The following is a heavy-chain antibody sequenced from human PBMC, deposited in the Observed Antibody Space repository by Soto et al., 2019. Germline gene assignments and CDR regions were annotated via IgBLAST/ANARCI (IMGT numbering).Heavy chain of an antibody. V-gene: IGHV3-23*01. CDR3: AKQRAGFGSGSDTYYFDY. CDR1: GFTFSSNA. D-gene: IGHD3-10*01. J-gene: IGHJ4*02. Sequence: EVQLLESGGGLVQPGGSLRISCIGSGFTFSSNAMSWVRQAPGKGLEWVSAISGSGGTTYYADSVKGRFAVSRDNSNNPLYLQMNSLRAEATAVYYCAKQRAGFGSGSDTYYFDYWGQGTLVTVSS. CDR2: ISGSGGTT.